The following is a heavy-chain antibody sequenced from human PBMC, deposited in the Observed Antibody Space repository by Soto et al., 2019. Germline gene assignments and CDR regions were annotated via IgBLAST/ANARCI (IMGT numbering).Heavy chain of an antibody. CDR3: ARTTAVPNTLRSRYFFDY. J-gene: IGHJ4*02. V-gene: IGHV4-61*01. D-gene: IGHD4-17*01. CDR1: GGSVSDKTYY. Sequence: SETLSLTCYVSGGSVSDKTYYWSWIRQPPGKRLEWIGYVYYSGTTNYNPSLKSRVTISVDLSKNRFSLSLSSVTTADTALYYWARTTAVPNTLRSRYFFDYWGQGTLVTVSS. CDR2: VYYSGTT.